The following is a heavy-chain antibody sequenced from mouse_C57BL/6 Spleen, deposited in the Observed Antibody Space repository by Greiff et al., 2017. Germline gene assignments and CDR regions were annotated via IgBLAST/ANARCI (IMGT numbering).Heavy chain of an antibody. D-gene: IGHD1-1*01. Sequence: VQLKESGPGLVQPSQSLSITCTVSGFSLTSYGVHWVRQSPGKGLEWLGVIWSGGSTVYNAAFISRLSISKDNSKSQVFFKMNSLQADDTAIYYCARGGGSSTWFAYWGQGTLVTVSA. CDR1: GFSLTSYG. CDR2: IWSGGST. J-gene: IGHJ3*01. CDR3: ARGGGSSTWFAY. V-gene: IGHV2-2*01.